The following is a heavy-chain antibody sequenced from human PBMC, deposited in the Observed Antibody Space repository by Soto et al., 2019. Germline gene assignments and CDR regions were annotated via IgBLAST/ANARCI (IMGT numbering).Heavy chain of an antibody. J-gene: IGHJ4*02. CDR2: IRSSSNNYAT. Sequence: RGSVRLSCAASGFSFGGSAMHWVRQASGKGLEWVGHIRSSSNNYATAYAASVTGRFTISRDDSRSTAYLQMNSLKTEDTAVYYCTGSAKGYWGQGTQVTVSS. V-gene: IGHV3-73*01. CDR1: GFSFGGSA. CDR3: TGSAKGY. D-gene: IGHD6-19*01.